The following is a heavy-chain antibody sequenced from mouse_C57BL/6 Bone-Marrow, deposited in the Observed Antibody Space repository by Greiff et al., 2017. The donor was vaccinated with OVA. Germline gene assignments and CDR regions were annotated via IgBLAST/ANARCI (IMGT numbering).Heavy chain of an antibody. CDR2: IYPGDGDT. V-gene: IGHV1-82*01. CDR3: ARRDITTVVAFDY. J-gene: IGHJ2*01. Sequence: VKLMESGPELVKPGASVKISCKASGYAFSSSWMNWVKQRPGKGLEWIGRIYPGDGDTNYNGKFKGKATLTADKSSSTAYMQLSSLTSEDSAVYFCARRDITTVVAFDYWGQGTTLTVSS. D-gene: IGHD1-1*01. CDR1: GYAFSSSW.